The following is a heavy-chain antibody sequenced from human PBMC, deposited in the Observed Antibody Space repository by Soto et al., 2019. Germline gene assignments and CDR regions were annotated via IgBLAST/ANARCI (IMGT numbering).Heavy chain of an antibody. CDR2: MNSDGSTT. CDR1: GFTFANHW. CDR3: ATAEVDY. J-gene: IGHJ4*02. Sequence: GGSLRLSCTVSGFTFANHWMHWVRQAPGKGLESVSRMNSDGSTTDYADSVKGRFTVSRDNAKNTLYLQMNSLRAEDTAVYYCATAEVDYWGPGTLVTVSS. V-gene: IGHV3-74*01.